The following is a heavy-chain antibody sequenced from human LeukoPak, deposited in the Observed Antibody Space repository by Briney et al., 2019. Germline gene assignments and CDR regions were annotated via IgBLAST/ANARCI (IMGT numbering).Heavy chain of an antibody. D-gene: IGHD4-17*01. CDR2: ISSSSDYI. Sequence: PGGSLRLSCAISGFTFSSYTMNWVRQARGKGLEWVSSISSSSDYIYYAASVKGRFTISRDNAKNSLYLQMNSLGAEDTAVYYCARDNYGDYYDYWGQGTLVTVSS. J-gene: IGHJ4*02. CDR3: ARDNYGDYYDY. CDR1: GFTFSSYT. V-gene: IGHV3-21*01.